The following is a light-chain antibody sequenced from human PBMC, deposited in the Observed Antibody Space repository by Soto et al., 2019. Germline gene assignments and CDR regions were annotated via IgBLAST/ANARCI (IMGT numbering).Light chain of an antibody. Sequence: EIVLTQSPGTLSLSPGERATLSCRASQSVSNNYLAWYQQKPGQAPRLLIHGASGRATGIPDRFSGSGSGKDFTLTISRLEPEDFAVFYCQQYGSSPLTFGGGTKVEIK. CDR3: QQYGSSPLT. CDR1: QSVSNNY. V-gene: IGKV3-20*01. J-gene: IGKJ4*01. CDR2: GAS.